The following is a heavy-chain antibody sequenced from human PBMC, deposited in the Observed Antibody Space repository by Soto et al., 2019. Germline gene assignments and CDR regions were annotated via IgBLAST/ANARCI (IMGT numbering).Heavy chain of an antibody. Sequence: GGSLRLSCAASGFTFSSYAMHWVRQAPRKGLEWVAVISYHGSNKYYADSVKGRFTISRDNSKNTLYRQMNSLRAEDTAVYYCAREVIAAAGHNWFGPWGQGTLVTVSS. CDR1: GFTFSSYA. CDR2: ISYHGSNK. J-gene: IGHJ5*02. V-gene: IGHV3-30-3*01. CDR3: AREVIAAAGHNWFGP. D-gene: IGHD6-13*01.